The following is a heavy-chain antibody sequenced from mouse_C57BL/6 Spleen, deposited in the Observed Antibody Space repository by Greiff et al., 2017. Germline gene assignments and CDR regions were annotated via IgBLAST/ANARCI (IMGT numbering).Heavy chain of an antibody. CDR2: IYPGSGNT. J-gene: IGHJ4*01. Sequence: VQLKESGAELVRPGASVKLSCKASGYTFTDYYINWVKQRPGQGLEWIARIYPGSGNTYYNEKFKGKATLTAEKSSSTAYMQLSSLTSEDSAVYFCASYDCDANYYAMDYWGQGTSVTVSS. D-gene: IGHD2-4*01. CDR1: GYTFTDYY. V-gene: IGHV1-76*01. CDR3: ASYDCDANYYAMDY.